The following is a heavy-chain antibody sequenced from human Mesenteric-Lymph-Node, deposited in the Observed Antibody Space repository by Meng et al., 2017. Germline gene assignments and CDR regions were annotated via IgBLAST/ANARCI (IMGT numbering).Heavy chain of an antibody. CDR3: ATFDDYSYPEAI. CDR1: GFTFSSYS. V-gene: IGHV3-21*04. J-gene: IGHJ4*02. Sequence: GESLKISCAASGFTFSSYSMNWVRQAPGKGLEWVSSISSSSSYIYYADSVKGRFTISRDNAKNTLYLQMNSLRVEDTAVYYCATFDDYSYPEAIWGQGTLVTVSS. CDR2: ISSSSSYI. D-gene: IGHD4-11*01.